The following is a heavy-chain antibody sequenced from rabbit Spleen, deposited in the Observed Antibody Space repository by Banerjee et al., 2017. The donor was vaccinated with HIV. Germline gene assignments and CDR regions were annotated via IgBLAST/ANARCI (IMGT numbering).Heavy chain of an antibody. V-gene: IGHV1S40*01. CDR1: GVSFSSSSY. Sequence: QSLEVSGGDLVKPGASLTLTCTASGVSFSSSSYMCWVRQAPGKGLEWIACIDTGSSGFTYFATWAKGRFTCSKTSSTTVTLQMTRLTAADTATYFCARDTSSSFSSYGMDLWGQGTLVTVS. CDR3: ARDTSSSFSSYGMDL. D-gene: IGHD1-1*01. CDR2: IDTGSSGFT. J-gene: IGHJ6*01.